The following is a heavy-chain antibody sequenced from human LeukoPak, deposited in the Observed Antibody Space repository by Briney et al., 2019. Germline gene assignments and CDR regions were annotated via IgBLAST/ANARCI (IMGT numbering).Heavy chain of an antibody. Sequence: SETLSLTCADYGGSFSGYFWSWIRQPPGKGLEWIGEIHNSGTTNYNPSLNSRVTISEDTSKNQIYLNLRSVTAADTAVYYCARRYYYNLGSFPFDFWGQGTLVTVSS. J-gene: IGHJ4*02. CDR3: ARRYYYNLGSFPFDF. CDR2: IHNSGTT. V-gene: IGHV4-34*01. CDR1: GGSFSGYF. D-gene: IGHD3-10*01.